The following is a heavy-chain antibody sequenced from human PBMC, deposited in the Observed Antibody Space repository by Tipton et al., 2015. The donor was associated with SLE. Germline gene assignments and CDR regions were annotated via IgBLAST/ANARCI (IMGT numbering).Heavy chain of an antibody. CDR3: ARESASTGHFDF. V-gene: IGHV4-31*03. CDR1: GYSISTDGYF. J-gene: IGHJ4*02. D-gene: IGHD2-8*02. Sequence: TLSLTCTVSGYSISTDGYFWSWIRRRPGTGLEWIGYIYYSGSSYYSPSLESRITLSVDTSENQFSLNLRSVTVADTAVYYCARESASTGHFDFWGQGTLVTVSS. CDR2: IYYSGSS.